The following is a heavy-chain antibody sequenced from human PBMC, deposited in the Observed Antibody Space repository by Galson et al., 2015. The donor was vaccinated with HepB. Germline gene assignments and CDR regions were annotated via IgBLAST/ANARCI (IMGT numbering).Heavy chain of an antibody. V-gene: IGHV1-58*01. J-gene: IGHJ4*02. CDR2: IVVGSGNT. CDR3: AAGTTVTKRH. D-gene: IGHD4-17*01. Sequence: CKASRFTFTSSAVQWVRQTRGQRLEWIGWIVVGSGNTNYAQKFQKRVTITRDMSTSTAYMELSSLRSEDTAVYYCAAGTTVTKRHWGQGTLVAVSS. CDR1: RFTFTSSA.